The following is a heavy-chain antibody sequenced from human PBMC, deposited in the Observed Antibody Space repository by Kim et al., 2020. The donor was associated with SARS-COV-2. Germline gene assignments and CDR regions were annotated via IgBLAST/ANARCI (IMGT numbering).Heavy chain of an antibody. CDR1: GGSISSSSYY. CDR3: ARRGRYCSGGSCLKYG. D-gene: IGHD2-15*01. V-gene: IGHV4-39*01. J-gene: IGHJ6*01. Sequence: SETLSLTCTVSGGSISSSSYYWGWIRQPPGKGLEWIGSIYYSGSTYYNPSLKSRVTISVDTSKNQFSLKLSSVTAADTAVYYCARRGRYCSGGSCLKYG. CDR2: IYYSGST.